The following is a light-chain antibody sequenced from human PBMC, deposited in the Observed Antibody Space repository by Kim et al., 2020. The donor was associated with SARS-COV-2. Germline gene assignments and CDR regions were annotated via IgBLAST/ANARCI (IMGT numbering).Light chain of an antibody. V-gene: IGKV1-5*03. CDR3: QHYSRFPYT. Sequence: SASVGDRVTITCRASENIGTLLVWYQQKPGRAPSLLIYLASTLESGVPSRFSGTGSGTEFSLSITSLQPDDCATYYCQHYSRFPYTFGQGTKLEI. CDR2: LAS. CDR1: ENIGTL. J-gene: IGKJ2*01.